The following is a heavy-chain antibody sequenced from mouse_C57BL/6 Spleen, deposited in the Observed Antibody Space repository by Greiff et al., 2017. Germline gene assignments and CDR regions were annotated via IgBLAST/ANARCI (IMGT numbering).Heavy chain of an antibody. Sequence: QVQLQQSGAELVRPGASVTLSCKASGYTFTDYEMHWVKQTPVNGLEWIGAIDPETGGTAYNQKFKGKAILTADKSSSTAYMELRSLTSEDSAVYYCTKENFDGPFAYWSHGTLVTVSA. V-gene: IGHV1-15*01. CDR1: GYTFTDYE. CDR3: TKENFDGPFAY. D-gene: IGHD2-3*01. CDR2: IDPETGGT. J-gene: IGHJ3*01.